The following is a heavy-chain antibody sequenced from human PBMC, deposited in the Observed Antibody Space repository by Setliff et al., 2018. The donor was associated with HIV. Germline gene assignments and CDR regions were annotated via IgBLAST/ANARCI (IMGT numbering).Heavy chain of an antibody. CDR3: ARGSAPNLVVAASLDI. CDR2: ISTYSGKT. Sequence: ASVKVSCKASGYNFITFGINWVRQAPGQGLEWMGRISTYSGKTDYAEKFQGRLTMTRDTSTRTVFMELRSLTLDDTSVYYCARGSAPNLVVAASLDIWGQGTLVTVSS. CDR1: GYNFITFG. V-gene: IGHV1-18*01. J-gene: IGHJ4*01. D-gene: IGHD6-19*01.